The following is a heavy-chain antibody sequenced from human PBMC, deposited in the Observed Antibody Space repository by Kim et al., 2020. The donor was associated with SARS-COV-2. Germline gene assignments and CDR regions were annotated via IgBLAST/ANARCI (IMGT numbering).Heavy chain of an antibody. CDR1: GFTFSSYA. CDR2: ISGSGGST. Sequence: GGSLRLSCAASGFTFSSYAMSWVRQAPGKGLEWVSAISGSGGSTYYADSVKGRFTISRDNSKNTLYLQMNSLRAEDTAVYYCAKDPRVATQLVGGVVFDYWGQGTLVTVSS. D-gene: IGHD5-12*01. V-gene: IGHV3-23*01. CDR3: AKDPRVATQLVGGVVFDY. J-gene: IGHJ4*02.